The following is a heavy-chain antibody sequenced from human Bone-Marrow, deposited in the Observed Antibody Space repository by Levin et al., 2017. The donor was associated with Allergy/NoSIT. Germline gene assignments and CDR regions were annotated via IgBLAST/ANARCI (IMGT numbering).Heavy chain of an antibody. CDR2: INWSGDSM. J-gene: IGHJ6*02. CDR1: GFRLDDYA. V-gene: IGHV3-9*01. D-gene: IGHD4-11*01. Sequence: SLKISCAAAGFRLDDYAMHWVRQAPGKGLEWVSGINWSGDSMGYADSVKGRFTISRDKAKNSLYLQMNSLRTEDSASYYCAKMQYSNHYFYGMDLWGQGTTVTVSS. CDR3: AKMQYSNHYFYGMDL.